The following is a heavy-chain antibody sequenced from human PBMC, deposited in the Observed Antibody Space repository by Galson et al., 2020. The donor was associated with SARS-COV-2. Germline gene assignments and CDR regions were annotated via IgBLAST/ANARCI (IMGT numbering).Heavy chain of an antibody. J-gene: IGHJ5*02. D-gene: IGHD3-3*01. V-gene: IGHV4-30-4*01. CDR2: IYYSGST. Sequence: ETSETLSLTCTVSGGSISSSDYYWSWIRQPPGKGLEWLGYIYYSGSTYYNPSLKSRVTISVDTSKNQFSLKLSSVTAADTAVYYCARAKRITIFGVVNWFDPWGQGTLVTVSS. CDR1: GGSISSSDYY. CDR3: ARAKRITIFGVVNWFDP.